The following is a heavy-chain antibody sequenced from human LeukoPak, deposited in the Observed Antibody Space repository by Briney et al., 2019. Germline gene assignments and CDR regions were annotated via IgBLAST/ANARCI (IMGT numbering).Heavy chain of an antibody. Sequence: PGESLKISCKGSGYSFTSYWIGWVRQMPGKGLEWMGIIYPGDSDTRYSPSFQGQVTISADKSISTAYLQWSSLKASDTAMYYCARGAHPSFDSSSWYFYYWGQGTLVTVSS. CDR1: GYSFTSYW. J-gene: IGHJ4*02. CDR2: IYPGDSDT. V-gene: IGHV5-51*01. D-gene: IGHD6-13*01. CDR3: ARGAHPSFDSSSWYFYY.